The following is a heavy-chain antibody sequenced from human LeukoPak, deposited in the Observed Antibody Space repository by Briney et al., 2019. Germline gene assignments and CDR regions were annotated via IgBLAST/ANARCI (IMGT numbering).Heavy chain of an antibody. CDR3: ARLLATWDYYYMDV. J-gene: IGHJ6*03. Sequence: GGSLRLSCAASGFRFSTYSIKWVRQAPGKGLEWVSHIGGSGSFIYYADSVRGRFTISRDNAKNSVYLQMNSLRDEDTAVYFCARLLATWDYYYMDVWGKGTTVTVSS. CDR1: GFRFSTYS. CDR2: IGGSGSFI. D-gene: IGHD3-3*02. V-gene: IGHV3-48*02.